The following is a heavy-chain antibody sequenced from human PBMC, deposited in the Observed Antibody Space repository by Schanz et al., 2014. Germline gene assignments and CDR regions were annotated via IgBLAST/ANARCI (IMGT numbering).Heavy chain of an antibody. D-gene: IGHD2-2*01. CDR3: AKDSTHIDIVLVPTAIDY. J-gene: IGHJ4*02. CDR1: GFTFSTYA. Sequence: EVQLLDSGGGLVQPGGSLRLSCAASGFTFSTYAMSWVRQAPGKGLEWVSALSGSGGSTYYADSVKGRFTISRDNAKNTLYLQMNSLRAEDTAVYYCAKDSTHIDIVLVPTAIDYWGQGTLVTVSS. V-gene: IGHV3-23*01. CDR2: LSGSGGST.